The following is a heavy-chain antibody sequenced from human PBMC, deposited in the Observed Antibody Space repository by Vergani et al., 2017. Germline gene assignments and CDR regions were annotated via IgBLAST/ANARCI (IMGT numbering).Heavy chain of an antibody. Sequence: EVQLVETGGGLIQPGGSLRLSCAASGFTFSNAWMSWVRQAPGKGLEWVGRIKSKTDGGTTDYAAPVKGRFTISRDNSKNTLYLQMNSLRAEDTAVYYCATSPGVTTLGSFDYWGQGTLVTVSS. CDR2: IKSKTDGGTT. CDR3: ATSPGVTTLGSFDY. CDR1: GFTFSNAW. J-gene: IGHJ4*02. D-gene: IGHD4-23*01. V-gene: IGHV3-15*01.